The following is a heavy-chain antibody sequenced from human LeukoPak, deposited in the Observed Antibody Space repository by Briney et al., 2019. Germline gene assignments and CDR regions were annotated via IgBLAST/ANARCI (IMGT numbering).Heavy chain of an antibody. D-gene: IGHD2-2*01. J-gene: IGHJ6*02. V-gene: IGHV4-34*01. CDR2: INHSGST. Sequence: PSETLSLTCAVYGGSFSGYYWSWIRQPPRKGLERIGEINHSGSTNYNPSLKSRVTISVDTSKNQFSLKLSSVTAADTAVYYCARVVVVPAAHYYYGMDVWGQGTTVTASS. CDR3: ARVVVVPAAHYYYGMDV. CDR1: GGSFSGYY.